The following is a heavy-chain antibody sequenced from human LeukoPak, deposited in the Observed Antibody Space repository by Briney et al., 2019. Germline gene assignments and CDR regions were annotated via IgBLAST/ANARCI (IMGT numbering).Heavy chain of an antibody. CDR1: GYTFISYG. Sequence: GASVKVSCKPSGYTFISYGISWVRQAPGQGLEWMGWISAYNGNTNYAQKFQGRITMTTDTSTSTAYMELRSLRSDDTAVYYCARVRRGYSFDYWGQGTLVTVSS. CDR2: ISAYNGNT. J-gene: IGHJ4*02. CDR3: ARVRRGYSFDY. V-gene: IGHV1-18*01. D-gene: IGHD5-12*01.